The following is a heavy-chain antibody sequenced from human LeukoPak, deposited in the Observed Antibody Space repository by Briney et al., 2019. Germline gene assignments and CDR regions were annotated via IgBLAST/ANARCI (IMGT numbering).Heavy chain of an antibody. CDR3: VNGGYDFTHNYYFDY. Sequence: GASVKVSCKASGYTFTSYDINWVRQATGQGLEWMGWMNPNSGNTGYAQKFQGRVTMTRNTSISTAYMELSSLRSEDTAVYYCVNGGYDFTHNYYFDYWGQGTLVTVSS. J-gene: IGHJ4*02. D-gene: IGHD5-12*01. CDR2: MNPNSGNT. CDR1: GYTFTSYD. V-gene: IGHV1-8*01.